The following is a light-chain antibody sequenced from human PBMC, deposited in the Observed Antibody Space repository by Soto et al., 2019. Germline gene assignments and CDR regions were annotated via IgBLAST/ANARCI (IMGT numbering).Light chain of an antibody. V-gene: IGKV1-5*01. CDR1: QSTSSW. J-gene: IGKJ1*01. Sequence: DIEMTQSPSTLSASVGDRVTITCRASQSTSSWLAWYQQKPGKAPKLLIYDASSLESGVPSRFSGSGSGTEFTLTISSLQPDDFATYYCQQYNSYWTFGQGTRWISN. CDR2: DAS. CDR3: QQYNSYWT.